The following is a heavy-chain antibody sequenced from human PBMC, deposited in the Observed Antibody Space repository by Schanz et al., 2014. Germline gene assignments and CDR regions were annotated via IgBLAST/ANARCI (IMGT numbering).Heavy chain of an antibody. Sequence: VQLEEEGGERVKPGGSLRRECSASGGTFSDQGMSWVRQPPGKGLEWVANIKGDSSEKNYVDSVKGRFTLSRDNAKNSMYLQMNSLRVEDTAVYYCARDPNSVNEIDYWGQGTLVTVSS. V-gene: IGHV3-7*03. CDR1: GGTFSDQG. CDR2: IKGDSSEK. J-gene: IGHJ4*02. D-gene: IGHD5-12*01. CDR3: ARDPNSVNEIDY.